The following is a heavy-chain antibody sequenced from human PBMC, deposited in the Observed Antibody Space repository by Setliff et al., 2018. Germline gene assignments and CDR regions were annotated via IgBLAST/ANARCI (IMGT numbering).Heavy chain of an antibody. CDR3: ARAPQYSNFWYALSWFDP. J-gene: IGHJ5*02. CDR2: ISHSGDP. CDR1: GGSFSGYH. D-gene: IGHD3-3*01. Sequence: ETLSLTCAVYGGSFSGYHWSWIRQPPGKGLEWIGEISHSGDPNYNPSLKSRVTISLDTSKNQFSLKLTSVTAADTAVYYCARAPQYSNFWYALSWFDPWGQGTLVTVPS. V-gene: IGHV4-34*01.